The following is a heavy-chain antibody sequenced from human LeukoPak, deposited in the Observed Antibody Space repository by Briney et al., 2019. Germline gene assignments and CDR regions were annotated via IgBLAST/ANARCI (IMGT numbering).Heavy chain of an antibody. CDR1: GGSISSYY. CDR3: ARDESPEYYDFWSGYYRYWYFDL. J-gene: IGHJ2*01. CDR2: IYTSGST. Sequence: SETLSLTCTVSGGSISSYYWGWIRQPAGKGLEWIGRIYTSGSTNYNPSLKSRVTMSVDTSKNQFSLKLSSVTAADTAVYYCARDESPEYYDFWSGYYRYWYFDLWGRGTLVTVSS. D-gene: IGHD3-3*01. V-gene: IGHV4-4*07.